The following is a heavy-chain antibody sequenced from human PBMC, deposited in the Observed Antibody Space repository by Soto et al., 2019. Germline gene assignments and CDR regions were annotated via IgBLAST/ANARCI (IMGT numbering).Heavy chain of an antibody. CDR3: AKEDHCSSTSCFPLYYYYGMDV. D-gene: IGHD2-2*01. J-gene: IGHJ6*02. V-gene: IGHV4-30-4*01. CDR2: IYYSGST. Sequence: NPSETLSLTCTVSGGSISSGDYYWSWIRQPPGKGLEWIGYIYYSGSTYYNPSLKSRVTISVDTSKNTLYLQMNSLRAEDTAVYYCAKEDHCSSTSCFPLYYYYGMDVWGQGTTVTVSS. CDR1: GGSISSGDYY.